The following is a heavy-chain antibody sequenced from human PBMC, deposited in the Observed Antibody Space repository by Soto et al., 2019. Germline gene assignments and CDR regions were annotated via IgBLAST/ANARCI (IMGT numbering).Heavy chain of an antibody. Sequence: GGSLRLSCAASGFTFSSYAMSWVRQAPGKGLEWVSAISGSGGSTYYADSVKGRFTISRDNSKNTLYLQMNSLRAEDTAVYYCAKRVGDSSSWDLGAFDIWGQGTMVTVSS. V-gene: IGHV3-23*01. J-gene: IGHJ3*02. D-gene: IGHD6-13*01. CDR2: ISGSGGST. CDR1: GFTFSSYA. CDR3: AKRVGDSSSWDLGAFDI.